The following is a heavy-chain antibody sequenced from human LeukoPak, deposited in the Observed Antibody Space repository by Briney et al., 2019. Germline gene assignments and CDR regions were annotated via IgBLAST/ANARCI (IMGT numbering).Heavy chain of an antibody. D-gene: IGHD3-10*01. V-gene: IGHV1-2*02. CDR2: INPNSGGT. J-gene: IGHJ4*02. CDR3: ARNPVRGVIIGGY. CDR1: GYTFTGYY. Sequence: ASVKASCKASGYTFTGYYMHWVRQAPGQGLEWMGWINPNSGGTNYAQKFQGRVTMTRDTSISTAYMELSRLRSDATAVYYCARNPVRGVIIGGYWGQGTLVTVSS.